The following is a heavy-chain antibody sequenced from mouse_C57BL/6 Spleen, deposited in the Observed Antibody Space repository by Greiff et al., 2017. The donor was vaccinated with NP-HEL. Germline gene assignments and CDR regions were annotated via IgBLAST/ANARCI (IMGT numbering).Heavy chain of an antibody. D-gene: IGHD1-1*01. Sequence: QVQLQQSGAELVRPGTSVKVSCKASGYAFTNYLIEWVKQRPGQGLEWIGVINPGSGGTNYNEKFKGKATLTADKSSSTAYMQLSSLTSEDSAVYFCARNYYGSSWFAYWGQGTLVTVSA. V-gene: IGHV1-54*01. CDR2: INPGSGGT. CDR3: ARNYYGSSWFAY. J-gene: IGHJ3*01. CDR1: GYAFTNYL.